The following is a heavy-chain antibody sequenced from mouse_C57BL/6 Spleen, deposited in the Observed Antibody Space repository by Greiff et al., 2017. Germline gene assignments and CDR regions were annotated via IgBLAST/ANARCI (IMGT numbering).Heavy chain of an antibody. CDR2: IWSGGST. Sequence: VMLVESGPGLVQPSQSLSITCTVSGFSLTSYGVHWVRQSPGKGLEWLGVIWSGGSTDYNAAFISRLSISKDNSKSQVFFKMNSLQADDTAIYYCARKDGSSYRNYAMDYWGQGTSVTVSS. V-gene: IGHV2-2*01. D-gene: IGHD1-1*01. CDR3: ARKDGSSYRNYAMDY. J-gene: IGHJ4*01. CDR1: GFSLTSYG.